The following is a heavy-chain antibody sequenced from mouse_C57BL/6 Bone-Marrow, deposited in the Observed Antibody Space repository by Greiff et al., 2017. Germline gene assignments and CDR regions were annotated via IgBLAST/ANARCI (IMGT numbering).Heavy chain of an antibody. CDR3: ARSGPLGRSFDY. CDR1: GYTFSSYW. CDR2: IYPTSGRT. D-gene: IGHD4-1*01. J-gene: IGHJ2*01. V-gene: IGHV1-55*01. Sequence: VQLQQPGAELVKPGASVKMSCKASGYTFSSYWITWVKQRPGQGLEWIGDIYPTSGRTNYNEKFKSKAILTVDTSSNTAYMQRSHLTSEDSAVFDGARSGPLGRSFDYWGQGTTLTVSS.